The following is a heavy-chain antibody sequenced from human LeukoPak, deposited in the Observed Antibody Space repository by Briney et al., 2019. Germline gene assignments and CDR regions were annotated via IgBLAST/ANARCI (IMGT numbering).Heavy chain of an antibody. D-gene: IGHD6-19*01. CDR2: VNHSGST. V-gene: IGHV4-34*01. CDR1: GGSISGYY. J-gene: IGHJ4*02. Sequence: SETLSLTCAVYGGSISGYYWSWIRQPPGKGLEWIGEVNHSGSTNYNPSLKSRVTISVDTSKNQFSLKLSSVTAADTAVYYCARERWLVRVTFDYWGQGTLVTVSS. CDR3: ARERWLVRVTFDY.